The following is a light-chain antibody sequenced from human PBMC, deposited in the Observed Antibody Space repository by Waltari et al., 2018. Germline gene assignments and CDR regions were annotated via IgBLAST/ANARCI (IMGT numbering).Light chain of an antibody. CDR3: QVWDNDSDHPVF. CDR1: KNVYKS. Sequence: SHVLTQPPSVSVAPGQTATITGEGAKNVYKSVHGSLQKPGQAPVLIVYYNVDRASGIPERFSGSISGNTATLTIDRVEAGDEANYYCQVWDNDSDHPVFFGGGTRLTVL. J-gene: IGLJ2*01. CDR2: YNV. V-gene: IGLV3-21*02.